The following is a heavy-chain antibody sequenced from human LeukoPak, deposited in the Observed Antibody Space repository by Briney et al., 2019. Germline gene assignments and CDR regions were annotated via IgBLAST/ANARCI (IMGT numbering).Heavy chain of an antibody. Sequence: GGSLRLSCAASGFTFSSYAMHWVRQAPGKGLEWVAVISYDGSNKYYADSVKGRFTISRDNSKNTLYLQMNSLRAEDTAVYYCARFGRQGGWGQGTLVTVSS. CDR3: ARFGRQGG. J-gene: IGHJ4*02. D-gene: IGHD3-10*01. CDR1: GFTFSSYA. CDR2: ISYDGSNK. V-gene: IGHV3-30-3*01.